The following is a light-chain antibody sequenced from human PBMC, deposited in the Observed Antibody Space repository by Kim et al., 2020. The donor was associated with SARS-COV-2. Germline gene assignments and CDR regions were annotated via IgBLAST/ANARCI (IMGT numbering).Light chain of an antibody. CDR2: DVS. CDR3: QHRSEWPVT. J-gene: IGKJ5*01. Sequence: EIVLTQSPGTLSLSPGERATLSCRATQSVGRHLAWYQQKPGQAPGLLIHDVSNRATGIPARFSGSGSGTDFTLTISSLEPEDFAVYYCQHRSEWPVTFGQGTRLEIK. V-gene: IGKV3-11*01. CDR1: QSVGRH.